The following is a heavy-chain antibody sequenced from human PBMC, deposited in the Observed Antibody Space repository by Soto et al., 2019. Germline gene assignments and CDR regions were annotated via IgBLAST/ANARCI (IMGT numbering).Heavy chain of an antibody. CDR1: GGSISSSNW. Sequence: QVQLQESGPGLVKPSGTLSLTCAVSGGSISSSNWWSWVRQPPGKGLEWIGEIYHSGSTNYNPSLKRRVTISVDKSKNQFSLKLSSVTAADTAVYYCARVQYYDFWSGPIDYWGQGTLVTVSS. D-gene: IGHD3-3*01. CDR2: IYHSGST. V-gene: IGHV4-4*02. J-gene: IGHJ4*02. CDR3: ARVQYYDFWSGPIDY.